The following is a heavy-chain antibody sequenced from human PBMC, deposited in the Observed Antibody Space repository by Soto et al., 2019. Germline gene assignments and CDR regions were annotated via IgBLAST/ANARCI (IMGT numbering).Heavy chain of an antibody. Sequence: GGSLRLSCTASGFTFGDYAMSWVRQAPGKGLEWVGFIRSKAYGGTTEYAASVKGRFTISRDDSKSIAYLQMNSLKTEDTAVYYCTRVLDSSGYWGYYYYGMDVWGQGTTVTVSS. CDR2: IRSKAYGGTT. CDR3: TRVLDSSGYWGYYYYGMDV. D-gene: IGHD3-22*01. V-gene: IGHV3-49*04. J-gene: IGHJ6*02. CDR1: GFTFGDYA.